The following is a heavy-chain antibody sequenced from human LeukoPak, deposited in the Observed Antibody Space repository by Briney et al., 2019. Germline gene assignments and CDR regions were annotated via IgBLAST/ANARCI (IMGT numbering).Heavy chain of an antibody. D-gene: IGHD6-13*01. CDR2: INSVVSST. CDR1: GFTFSSYW. J-gene: IGHJ6*04. CDR3: ARDRGSSCLDV. Sequence: GGSLRLSCAASGFTFSSYWMHWVRQAPGKGLVWVSRINSVVSSTSYADSVKGRFTISRDNAKNTLYLQMNSLRAEDTAVYYCARDRGSSCLDVWGKGTTVTVSS. V-gene: IGHV3-74*01.